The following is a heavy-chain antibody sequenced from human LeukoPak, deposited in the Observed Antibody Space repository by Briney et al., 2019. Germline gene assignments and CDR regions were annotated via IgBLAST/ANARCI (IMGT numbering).Heavy chain of an antibody. D-gene: IGHD5-12*01. J-gene: IGHJ4*02. Sequence: GGSLRLSCAASGFTFSSWWMHWVRQAPGKGLEWVSRIYSVGSDTTYADSVKGRFTMSRDNAKNTLYLQMNSLRYEDTAVYYCVRGGGVVATVLDSWGQGTLVTVSS. CDR2: IYSVGSDT. CDR3: VRGGGVVATVLDS. V-gene: IGHV3-74*03. CDR1: GFTFSSWW.